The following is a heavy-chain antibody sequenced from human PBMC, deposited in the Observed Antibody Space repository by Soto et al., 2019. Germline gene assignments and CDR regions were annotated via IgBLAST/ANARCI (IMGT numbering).Heavy chain of an antibody. CDR1: GFTFSRFS. J-gene: IGHJ6*02. CDR2: ISYDGSNT. CDR3: ARDHGMFLSYYYYGMDV. Sequence: QVQLVESGGGVVQPGRSLTLSCAASGFTFSRFSMHWVRQAPGKGLAWVAVISYDGSNTHYAESVKGRFNISRDDSKNTVCLQMNNLRGEDSAVYYCARDHGMFLSYYYYGMDVWGQGTTVSVSS. V-gene: IGHV3-30-3*01. D-gene: IGHD3-10*02.